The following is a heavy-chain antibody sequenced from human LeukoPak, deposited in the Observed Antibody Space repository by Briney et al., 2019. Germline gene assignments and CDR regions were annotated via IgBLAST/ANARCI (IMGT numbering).Heavy chain of an antibody. CDR1: GGSISSYY. Sequence: SETLSLACTVSGGSISSYYWSWIRQPPGKGLEWIGYIYYSGSTNYNPSLKSRVTISVDTSKNQFSLKLSSVTAADTAVYYCARVDSSNWYEYRGYFDYWGQGTLVTVSS. CDR3: ARVDSSNWYEYRGYFDY. D-gene: IGHD6-13*01. V-gene: IGHV4-59*01. J-gene: IGHJ4*02. CDR2: IYYSGST.